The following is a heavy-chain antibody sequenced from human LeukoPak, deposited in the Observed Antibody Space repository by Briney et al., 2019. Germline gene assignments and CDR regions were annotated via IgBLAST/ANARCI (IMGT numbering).Heavy chain of an antibody. CDR3: ARGINYYYYMDV. V-gene: IGHV4-59*12. J-gene: IGHJ6*03. CDR2: IYYSGST. Sequence: PSETLSLTCTVSGGSISSYYWSWIRQPPGKGLEWIGYIYYSGSTNYNPSLKSRVTISEDTSKSQFSLKLSSVTAADTAVYYCARGINYYYYMDVWGKGTTVTISS. CDR1: GGSISSYY. D-gene: IGHD3-3*02.